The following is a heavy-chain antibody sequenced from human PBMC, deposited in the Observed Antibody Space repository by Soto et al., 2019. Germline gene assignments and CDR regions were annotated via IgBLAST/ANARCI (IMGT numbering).Heavy chain of an antibody. CDR2: IYYSGNT. Sequence: SETLSLTCIFSGGSINSGGYYWSWIRHLPGKGLEWIGYIYYSGNTDYNPSLKSRITISADTSKNQFSLKLRYVTAADTAVYYCARGGGYNTAFDYWGQGTLVTVSS. CDR1: GGSINSGGYY. V-gene: IGHV4-31*03. CDR3: ARGGGYNTAFDY. J-gene: IGHJ4*02. D-gene: IGHD5-12*01.